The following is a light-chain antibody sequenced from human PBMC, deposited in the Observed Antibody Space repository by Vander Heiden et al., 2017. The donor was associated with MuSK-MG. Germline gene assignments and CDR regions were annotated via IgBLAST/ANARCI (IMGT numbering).Light chain of an antibody. CDR1: QSVSSN. V-gene: IGKV3-15*01. Sequence: EIVMTQSPATLSVSPGERATLSCRASQSVSSNLAWYQHKPGQAPRLLIYGASTRATGIPTRFSGSGYGTEFSLTISSLQSEDFAVYYCQQYNNWPPWTFGQGTKVEIK. CDR3: QQYNNWPPWT. CDR2: GAS. J-gene: IGKJ1*01.